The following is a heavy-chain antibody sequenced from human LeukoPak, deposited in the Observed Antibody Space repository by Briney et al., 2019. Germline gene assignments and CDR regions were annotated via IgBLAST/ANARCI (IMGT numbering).Heavy chain of an antibody. CDR1: GFTVSSNY. D-gene: IGHD2-15*01. CDR2: IYSGGST. V-gene: IGHV3-66*02. Sequence: GGSLRLSCAASGFTVSSNYMSWVRQAPGKGLEWVLVIYSGGSTYYADSVKGRFTISRDNSKNTLYLQMNSLRAEDTAVYYCARESIYCSGGSCLFDAFDIWGQGTMVTVSS. CDR3: ARESIYCSGGSCLFDAFDI. J-gene: IGHJ3*02.